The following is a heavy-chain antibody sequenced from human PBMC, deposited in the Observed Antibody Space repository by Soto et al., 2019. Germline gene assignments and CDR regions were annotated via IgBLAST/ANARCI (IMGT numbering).Heavy chain of an antibody. D-gene: IGHD4-17*01. CDR2: IGTAGDT. CDR1: GFTFSSYD. J-gene: IGHJ4*02. CDR3: ARANFDDYGDSFDY. V-gene: IGHV3-13*01. Sequence: EVQLVESGGGLVQPGGSLRLSCAASGFTFSSYDMHWVRQATGKGLEWVSAIGTAGDTYYPGSVKGRFTISRENAKNSLYLQMKSLRAGDTAVYYCARANFDDYGDSFDYWGQGTLVTVSS.